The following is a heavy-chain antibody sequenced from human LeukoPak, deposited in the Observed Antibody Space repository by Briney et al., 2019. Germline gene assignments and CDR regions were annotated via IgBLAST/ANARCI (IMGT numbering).Heavy chain of an antibody. CDR3: ARGRWLQPIDY. D-gene: IGHD5-24*01. CDR2: IIPIFGTA. CDR1: GGTFSSYA. J-gene: IGHJ4*02. Sequence: ASVKVSCKASGGTFSSYAISWVRQAPGQGLEWMGGIIPIFGTANYAQKFRGRVTITADESTSTAYMELSSLRSEDTAVYYCARGRWLQPIDYWGQGTLVTVSS. V-gene: IGHV1-69*01.